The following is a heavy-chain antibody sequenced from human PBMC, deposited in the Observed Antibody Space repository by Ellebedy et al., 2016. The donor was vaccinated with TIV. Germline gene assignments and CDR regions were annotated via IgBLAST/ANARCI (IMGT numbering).Heavy chain of an antibody. J-gene: IGHJ4*02. CDR3: VTRGYSGYDYFDY. V-gene: IGHV1-2*02. CDR1: GYSFIGYY. CDR2: INPNNGGT. Sequence: ASVKVSXXASGYSFIGYYMHWVRQAPGQGPEWMGWINPNNGGTNSAQKFQGRVTMTRDASISTAYMELSRLRSDDTAVYYCVTRGYSGYDYFDYWGQGTLVTVSS. D-gene: IGHD5-12*01.